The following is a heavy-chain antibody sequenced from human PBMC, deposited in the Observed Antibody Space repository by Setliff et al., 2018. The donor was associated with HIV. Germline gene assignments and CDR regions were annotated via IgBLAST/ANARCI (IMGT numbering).Heavy chain of an antibody. Sequence: ASVKVSCKASGYTFTTYDINWVRQATGQGLEWMGWMNPNSGNTGYAERFQGRVTMTTDTSTSTVYMELRSLISDDTAVYYCARGVLITFGYQNWFDPWGQGTLVTVSS. V-gene: IGHV1-8*02. J-gene: IGHJ5*02. CDR2: MNPNSGNT. CDR1: GYTFTTYD. CDR3: ARGVLITFGYQNWFDP. D-gene: IGHD3-16*01.